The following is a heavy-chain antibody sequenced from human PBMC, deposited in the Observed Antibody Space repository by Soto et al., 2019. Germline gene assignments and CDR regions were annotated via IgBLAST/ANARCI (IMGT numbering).Heavy chain of an antibody. V-gene: IGHV3-9*01. D-gene: IGHD1-26*01. CDR1: GFTFDDYA. J-gene: IGHJ6*03. CDR3: AKGGRLYYYYYMDV. CDR2: ISWNSGSI. Sequence: GGSLRLSCAASGFTFDDYAMHWVRQAPGKGLEWVSGISWNSGSIGYADSVKGRFTISRDNAKNSLYLQMNSLRAEDTALYYCAKGGRLYYYYYMDVWGKGTTVTVSS.